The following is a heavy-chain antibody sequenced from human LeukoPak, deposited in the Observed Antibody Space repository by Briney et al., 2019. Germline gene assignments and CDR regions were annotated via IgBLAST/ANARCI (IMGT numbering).Heavy chain of an antibody. CDR2: IYSGGST. D-gene: IGHD3-10*01. Sequence: ETGGSLRLSCAASGFTFSSYAMTWVRQAPGKGLEWVSVIYSGGSTYYADSVKGRFTISRDNSKNTLYLQMNSLRAEDTAVYYCAKDSRSMVRGVVDYWGQGTLVTVSS. CDR3: AKDSRSMVRGVVDY. J-gene: IGHJ4*02. V-gene: IGHV3-23*03. CDR1: GFTFSSYA.